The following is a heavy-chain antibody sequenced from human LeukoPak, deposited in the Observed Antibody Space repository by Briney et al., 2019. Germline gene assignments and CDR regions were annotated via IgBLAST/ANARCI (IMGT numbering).Heavy chain of an antibody. CDR1: GGSISSHY. CDR2: IYYSGST. J-gene: IGHJ3*02. V-gene: IGHV4-59*11. Sequence: PSETLSLTCTVSGGSISSHYWSWIRQPPGKGLEWIGYIYYSGSTNYNPSLKSRVTISVDTSKNQFSLKLSSVTAADTAVYYCARPALSGSCYNDAFDIWGQGTMVTVSS. D-gene: IGHD1-26*01. CDR3: ARPALSGSCYNDAFDI.